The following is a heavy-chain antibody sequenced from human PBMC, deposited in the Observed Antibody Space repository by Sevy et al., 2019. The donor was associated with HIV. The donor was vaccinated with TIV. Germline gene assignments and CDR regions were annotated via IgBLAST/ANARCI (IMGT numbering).Heavy chain of an antibody. CDR1: GYTFSNYA. CDR2: IGVYNGNI. D-gene: IGHD4-17*01. V-gene: IGHV1-18*01. Sequence: ASVKVSCKASGYTFSNYAITWVRQAPGQGLEWMGWIGVYNGNIKYAQKFRGRVTVTTDTSTSTAYMELRSLRTDDTAVYYCARFGTVATLRYNYYNGMDVWGQGTTVTVSS. J-gene: IGHJ6*02. CDR3: ARFGTVATLRYNYYNGMDV.